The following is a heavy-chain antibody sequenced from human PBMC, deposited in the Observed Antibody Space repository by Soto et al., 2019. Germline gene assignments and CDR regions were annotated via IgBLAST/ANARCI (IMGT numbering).Heavy chain of an antibody. CDR1: GYSFTNYY. CDR2: INPSGGST. V-gene: IGHV1-46*04. D-gene: IGHD2-21*01. CDR3: ARDERFPSSGMDV. Sequence: QVQLVQSGAEVKKPGASVKVSCKASGYSFTNYYMHWVRQAPGQGLEWMGIINPSGGSTSYAQKLQGRVTMTRDTSTSTVYMELSSLRSEDTAVYYCARDERFPSSGMDVWGQGTTVTVS. J-gene: IGHJ6*02.